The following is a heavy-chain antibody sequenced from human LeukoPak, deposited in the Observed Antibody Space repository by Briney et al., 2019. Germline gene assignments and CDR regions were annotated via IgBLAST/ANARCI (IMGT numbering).Heavy chain of an antibody. J-gene: IGHJ4*02. Sequence: GGSLRLSCAASGFTFSNDDMNWVRQAPGKGLEWVSGISGSGVTTYYADSVKGRFTISRDNSKNTLYLQMNSLRAEDTALYYCAKGHDSGDYLLEYWGQGTLVTASS. D-gene: IGHD4-17*01. CDR1: GFTFSNDD. V-gene: IGHV3-23*01. CDR2: ISGSGVTT. CDR3: AKGHDSGDYLLEY.